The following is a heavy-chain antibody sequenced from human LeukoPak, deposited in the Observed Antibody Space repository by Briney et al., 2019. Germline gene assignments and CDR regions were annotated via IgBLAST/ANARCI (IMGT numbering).Heavy chain of an antibody. D-gene: IGHD3-22*01. CDR2: IIPIFDTA. J-gene: IGHJ4*02. V-gene: IGHV1-69*06. CDR1: PGTFISYA. CDR3: VRDYDSSGPQKNYFDF. Sequence: PVTVSFMSSPGTFISYALSWVRQAPGRGREGMGRIIPIFDTADYTQRFQGRVTFTADKSTGTAFMELSSLRSEDTATYYCVRDYDSSGPQKNYFDFWGRGTLVSVSS.